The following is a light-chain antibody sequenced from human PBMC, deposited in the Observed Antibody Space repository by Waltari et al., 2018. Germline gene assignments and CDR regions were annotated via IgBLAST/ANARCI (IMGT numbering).Light chain of an antibody. Sequence: QSVLTQPPSASGTPGQRVALSCSGSSSNIGRSYVTWYQQVPGTAPKLLIYRNNQRPSGVPDRFSGSKSVTSASLAISGLRSEDEADYYCAAWDDSLSGRFFGSGTKVTVL. J-gene: IGLJ1*01. CDR3: AAWDDSLSGRF. CDR1: SSNIGRSY. V-gene: IGLV1-47*01. CDR2: RNN.